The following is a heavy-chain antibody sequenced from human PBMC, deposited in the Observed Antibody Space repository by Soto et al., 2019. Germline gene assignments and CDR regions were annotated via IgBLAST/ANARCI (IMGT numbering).Heavy chain of an antibody. D-gene: IGHD3-10*01. CDR1: GCSISSSSYY. V-gene: IGHV4-39*01. Sequence: SETLSLTCTVSGCSISSSSYYWGWIRQPPGKGLEWIGSIYYSGSTYYNPSLKSRVTISVDTSKNQFSLKLSSVTAADTAVYYCARAPHYYGSGSYYIDYWGQGTLVTVSS. CDR3: ARAPHYYGSGSYYIDY. CDR2: IYYSGST. J-gene: IGHJ4*02.